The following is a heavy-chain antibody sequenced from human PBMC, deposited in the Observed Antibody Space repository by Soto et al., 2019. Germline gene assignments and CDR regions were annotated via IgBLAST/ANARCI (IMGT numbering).Heavy chain of an antibody. CDR2: TRNKAKSYTT. V-gene: IGHV3-72*01. CDR1: GFTFSAHY. J-gene: IGHJ4*02. CDR3: VRVSDSTEGYTFAN. D-gene: IGHD5-18*01. Sequence: GGSLRLSCAASGFTFSAHYMDWVRRAPGKGLEWVGRTRNKAKSYTTEYAASVKGRFTVSRDDSKNSLYLQMNSLKTEDTAVYYCVRVSDSTEGYTFANRGQGTLVTVSS.